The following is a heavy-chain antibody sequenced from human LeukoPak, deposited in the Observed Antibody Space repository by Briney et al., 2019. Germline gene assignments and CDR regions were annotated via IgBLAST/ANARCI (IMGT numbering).Heavy chain of an antibody. CDR1: GGTFSSYT. D-gene: IGHD1-26*01. Sequence: SVKVSCKASGGTFSSYTISWVRQAPGQGLEWMGRIIPILGIANYAQKFQGRVTITPDKSTSTAYMELSSLRSEDTAVYYCAGCRRVGATEVWGQGTLVTVSS. CDR2: IIPILGIA. CDR3: AGCRRVGATEV. J-gene: IGHJ4*02. V-gene: IGHV1-69*02.